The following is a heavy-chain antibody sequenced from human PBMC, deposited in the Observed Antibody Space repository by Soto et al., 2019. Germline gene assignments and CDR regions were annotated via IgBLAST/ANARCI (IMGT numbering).Heavy chain of an antibody. Sequence: EVQLLESGGGWVQPGGSLRLSCAASGFTFSSHAMSWVRQAPGKGLEWVSSTIDSGGRSYHADSVRGRFTISRDNSKNTLYLQMNSLRADDTAIYYCANDKMEQWLVGGYYDYWGQGALVTVSS. CDR2: TIDSGGRS. CDR3: ANDKMEQWLVGGYYDY. D-gene: IGHD6-19*01. V-gene: IGHV3-23*01. CDR1: GFTFSSHA. J-gene: IGHJ4*02.